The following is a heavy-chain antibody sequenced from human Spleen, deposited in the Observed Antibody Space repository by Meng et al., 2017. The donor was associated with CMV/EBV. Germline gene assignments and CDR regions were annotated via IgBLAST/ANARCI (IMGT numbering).Heavy chain of an antibody. Sequence: RFSSYVLSWVQQAPGQGLKWMGGIIPVFGTTKYAQKFQGRVKITTDESRTTGYMGLTSLTSDDTAVYYCAVGLASSVIGLTPMDHWGQGTLVTVSS. CDR1: RFSSYV. V-gene: IGHV1-69*05. CDR2: IIPVFGTT. CDR3: AVGLASSVIGLTPMDH. J-gene: IGHJ4*02. D-gene: IGHD3-22*01.